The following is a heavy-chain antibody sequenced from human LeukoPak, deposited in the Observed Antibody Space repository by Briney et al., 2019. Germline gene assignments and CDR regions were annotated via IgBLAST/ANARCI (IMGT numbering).Heavy chain of an antibody. CDR3: ARQFYGSGSYNWFDP. D-gene: IGHD3-10*01. CDR1: GGSISSYY. V-gene: IGHV4-4*07. J-gene: IGHJ5*02. Sequence: SETLSLTCTVSGGSISSYYWSWIRQPAGRGLEWIGRIYTSLSTNYNPSLKSRVTMSVDTSKNQFSLQLSSVTAADTAVYYCARQFYGSGSYNWFDPWGQGPLVTVSS. CDR2: IYTSLST.